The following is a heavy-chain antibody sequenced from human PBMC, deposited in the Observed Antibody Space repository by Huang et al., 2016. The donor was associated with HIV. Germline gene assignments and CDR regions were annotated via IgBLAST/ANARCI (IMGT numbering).Heavy chain of an antibody. CDR1: GFTFRNYA. CDR3: ARRAVAGIYYYYYMDV. J-gene: IGHJ6*03. Sequence: QVQLVESGGGVVQPGRSLRLSCAASGFTFRNYAMHWVRQAPGKWLGWVAGISYDGSNKDYTDSVKGRFTIARDNSKNALYLQMNSLRAEDTAVYYCARRAVAGIYYYYYMDVWGKGTTVTVSS. V-gene: IGHV3-30-3*01. CDR2: ISYDGSNK. D-gene: IGHD6-19*01.